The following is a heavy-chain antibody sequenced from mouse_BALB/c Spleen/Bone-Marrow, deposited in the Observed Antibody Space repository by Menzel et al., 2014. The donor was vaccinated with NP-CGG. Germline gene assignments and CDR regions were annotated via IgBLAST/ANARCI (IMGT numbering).Heavy chain of an antibody. Sequence: GAELVKPGTSVKLSCKASGYNFTSYWINWVKLRPGQGLEWIGDIYPGSGSTNYNEKFKSKATLTVDTSSSTAYMQLSSLASEDSALYYCARFSQLGLLAYWGQGTLVTVSA. J-gene: IGHJ3*01. D-gene: IGHD3-1*01. CDR2: IYPGSGST. V-gene: IGHV1-55*01. CDR1: GYNFTSYW. CDR3: ARFSQLGLLAY.